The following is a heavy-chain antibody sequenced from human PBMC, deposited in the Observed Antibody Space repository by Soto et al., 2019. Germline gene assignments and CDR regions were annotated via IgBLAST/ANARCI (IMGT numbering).Heavy chain of an antibody. CDR3: ARVGREAVTLSNSHNWYFDL. J-gene: IGHJ2*01. V-gene: IGHV4-4*07. D-gene: IGHD2-21*02. Sequence: SETLSLTCAVSGGSISPHYWGWVRQPAGKGLEWIGHIYTSGITDYNPSLKRRVTMSVDTSRDQFSLRLSSVTAADTAVYYCARVGREAVTLSNSHNWYFDLWGRGTLVTVSS. CDR2: IYTSGIT. CDR1: GGSISPHY.